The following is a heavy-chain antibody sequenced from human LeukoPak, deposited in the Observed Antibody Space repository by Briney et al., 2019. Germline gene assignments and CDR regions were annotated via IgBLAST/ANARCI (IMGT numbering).Heavy chain of an antibody. Sequence: SETLSLTCTVSGDSISTSNSYWGWIRQPPWKGLEWIGSIYYSGNTYYNASLKSRVTISVDTSKNQFSLKFTSVTAADTAVYYCARRGPPRTMLRGVKSGWFDPWGQGTLVTVSS. J-gene: IGHJ5*02. D-gene: IGHD3-10*01. CDR3: ARRGPPRTMLRGVKSGWFDP. CDR1: GDSISTSNSY. CDR2: IYYSGNT. V-gene: IGHV4-39*01.